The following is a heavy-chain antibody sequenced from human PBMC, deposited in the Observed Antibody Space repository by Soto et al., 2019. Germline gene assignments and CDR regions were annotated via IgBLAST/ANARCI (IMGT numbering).Heavy chain of an antibody. CDR2: INSDGSGT. D-gene: IGHD3-16*01. CDR3: ARGPITVDNWFDP. J-gene: IGHJ5*02. V-gene: IGHV3-74*01. CDR1: GFTFSSYW. Sequence: EVQLVESGGGLVQPGGSLRLSCAASGFTFSSYWMHWVRQAPGKGLVWVSRINSDGSGTSYADSVKGRFTISRDNAKNTLYRPMNSLRAEDTAVYYCARGPITVDNWFDPWGQGTLVTDSS.